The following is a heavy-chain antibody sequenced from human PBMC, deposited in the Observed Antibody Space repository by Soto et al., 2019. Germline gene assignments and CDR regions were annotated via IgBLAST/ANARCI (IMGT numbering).Heavy chain of an antibody. CDR2: IKSKTDGGTT. J-gene: IGHJ4*02. CDR1: GFTFSNAW. Sequence: GGSLRLSRAASGFTFSNAWMSWVRQAPGKGLEWVGRIKSKTDGGTTDYAAPVKGRFTISRDDSKNTLYLQMNSLKTEDTAVYYCTTDPAYSSSPAHDYWGQGTLVTVSS. D-gene: IGHD6-13*01. CDR3: TTDPAYSSSPAHDY. V-gene: IGHV3-15*01.